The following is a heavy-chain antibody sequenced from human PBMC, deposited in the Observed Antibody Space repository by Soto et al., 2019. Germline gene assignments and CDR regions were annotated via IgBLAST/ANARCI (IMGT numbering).Heavy chain of an antibody. D-gene: IGHD6-13*01. CDR2: IYYSGST. J-gene: IGHJ1*01. CDR1: GGSISSSSYY. Sequence: QLQLQESGPGLVKPSETLSLTCTVSGGSISSSSYYWGWIRQPPGKGLEWIGSIYYSGSTYYNPSLKSRVTISVDTSKNQFSLKLSSVTAADTAVYYCARLGRDLFSSSWYIQHWGQGTLVTVSS. V-gene: IGHV4-39*01. CDR3: ARLGRDLFSSSWYIQH.